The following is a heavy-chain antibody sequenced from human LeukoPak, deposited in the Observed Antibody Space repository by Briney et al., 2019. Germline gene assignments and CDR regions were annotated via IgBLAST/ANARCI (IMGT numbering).Heavy chain of an antibody. CDR2: VSGSGGST. J-gene: IGHJ4*02. CDR3: AKESRALITFGGPTDY. V-gene: IGHV3-23*01. Sequence: GGSLRLSCAASGXTFSIYAMSWVRQAPGKGLQWVSGVSGSGGSTYYADSVKGRFTISRDNSKNTVYLQMNTLRAEDTALYYCAKESRALITFGGPTDYWGQGTLVTVSS. CDR1: GXTFSIYA. D-gene: IGHD3-16*01.